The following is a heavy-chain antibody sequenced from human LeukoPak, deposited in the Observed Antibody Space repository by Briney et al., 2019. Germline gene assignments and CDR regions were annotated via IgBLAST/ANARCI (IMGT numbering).Heavy chain of an antibody. CDR2: IYHTGST. V-gene: IGHV4-4*08. CDR3: ARGAPVNYMDV. Sequence: SETLSLTCTVSGDSISHYYWTWVRQPPGKGLEWIAYIYHTGSTNYNPSLQSRVIISLDKSKNQLSLKLSSVTAADTAVYYCARGAPVNYMDVWGKGTTVTVSS. D-gene: IGHD3-10*01. J-gene: IGHJ6*03. CDR1: GDSISHYY.